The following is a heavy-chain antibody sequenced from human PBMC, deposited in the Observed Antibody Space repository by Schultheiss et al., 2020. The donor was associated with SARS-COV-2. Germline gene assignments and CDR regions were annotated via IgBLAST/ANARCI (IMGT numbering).Heavy chain of an antibody. J-gene: IGHJ4*02. V-gene: IGHV3-21*01. D-gene: IGHD2-2*01. CDR1: GFTFSSYS. CDR2: ISSSSSYI. Sequence: GGSLRLSCAASGFTFSSYSMNWVRQAPGKGLEWVSSISSSSSYIYYADSVKGRFTISRDNAKNSLYLQMNSLRAEDTAVYYCAIGWRGNIVVVPAASDWGQGTLVTVSS. CDR3: AIGWRGNIVVVPAASD.